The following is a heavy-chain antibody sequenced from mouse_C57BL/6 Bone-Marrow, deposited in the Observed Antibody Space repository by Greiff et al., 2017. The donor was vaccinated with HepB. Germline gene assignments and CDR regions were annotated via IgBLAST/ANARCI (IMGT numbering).Heavy chain of an antibody. CDR3: TRLITTVVATRYFDV. CDR1: GYTFTDYE. J-gene: IGHJ1*01. V-gene: IGHV1-15*01. Sequence: QVQLKESGAELVRPGASVTLSCKASGYTFTDYEMHWVKQTPVHGLEWIGAIDPETGGTAYNQKFKGKAILTADKSSSTAYMELRSLTSEDSAVYYCTRLITTVVATRYFDVSGAVTTVTVSS. CDR2: IDPETGGT. D-gene: IGHD1-1*01.